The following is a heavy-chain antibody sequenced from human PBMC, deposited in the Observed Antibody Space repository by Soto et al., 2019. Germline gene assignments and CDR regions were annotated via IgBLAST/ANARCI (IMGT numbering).Heavy chain of an antibody. CDR3: ARDAGYCNSVSCYPYNMDV. CDR2: IYYSGNT. V-gene: IGHV4-30-4*01. CDR1: GESISSGDHY. J-gene: IGHJ6*02. Sequence: VSLTCTVSGESISSGDHYWSWVRQSPGEGLEWIGFIYYSGNTYYNPSLKSRVSMSVDTSNNQFSLKLNSVTAADTAVYYCARDAGYCNSVSCYPYNMDVWGQGTTVTVSS. D-gene: IGHD2-15*01.